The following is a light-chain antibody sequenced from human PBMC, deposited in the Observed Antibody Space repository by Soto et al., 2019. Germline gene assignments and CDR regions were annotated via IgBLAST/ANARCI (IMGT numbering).Light chain of an antibody. CDR3: QQSGRARLT. CDR1: QSVTSY. Sequence: IVLTQSPGTLSLSPGERATLSCRASQSVTSYLAWYQQKPGQAPRLLIYGASFRATDVPDRFTAGGSGTDFTLTISRLEPEAYAVYYCQQSGRARLTFGGGTKVEIK. CDR2: GAS. V-gene: IGKV3-20*01. J-gene: IGKJ4*01.